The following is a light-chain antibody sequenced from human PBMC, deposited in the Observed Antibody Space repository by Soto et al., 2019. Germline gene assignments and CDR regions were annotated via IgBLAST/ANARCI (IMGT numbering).Light chain of an antibody. Sequence: DIQLTQSPSFLSASVGDRVTITCRASQGISSDLAWYQQKPGKAPKLLIYAASTLRSGVPPRFSGSASGREFTLTISSLQPEDCATEAWQQFNSYTLTFGGGTKVEI. V-gene: IGKV1-9*01. J-gene: IGKJ4*01. CDR2: AAS. CDR3: QQFNSYTLT. CDR1: QGISSD.